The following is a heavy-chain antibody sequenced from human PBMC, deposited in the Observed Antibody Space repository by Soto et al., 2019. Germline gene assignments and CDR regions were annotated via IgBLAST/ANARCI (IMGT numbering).Heavy chain of an antibody. CDR2: TYYRSKWYN. D-gene: IGHD3-10*01. CDR1: GDSVSSNSAA. J-gene: IGHJ5*02. CDR3: VRDRGLLLWFGELLQGNWFDP. V-gene: IGHV6-1*01. Sequence: SQTLSLTCAISGDSVSSNSAAWNWIRQSPSRGLEWLGRTYYRSKWYNDYAVSVKSRITINPDTSKNQFSLQLNSVTPEDTAVYYCVRDRGLLLWFGELLQGNWFDPWGQGTLVTVSS.